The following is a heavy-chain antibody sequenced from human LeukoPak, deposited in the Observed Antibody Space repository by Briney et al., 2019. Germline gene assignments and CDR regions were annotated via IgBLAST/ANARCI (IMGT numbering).Heavy chain of an antibody. J-gene: IGHJ4*02. D-gene: IGHD3-22*01. CDR1: GFTVSSNY. CDR3: ASMKDSSGYYEYYFDY. V-gene: IGHV3-66*01. CDR2: IYSGGST. Sequence: GGSLRLSCAASGFTVSSNYMSWVRQAPGKGLEWVSVIYSGGSTYYADSVKGRFTISRDNSKNTLYLQMNSLRAEDTAVYYCASMKDSSGYYEYYFDYWGQGTLVTVSS.